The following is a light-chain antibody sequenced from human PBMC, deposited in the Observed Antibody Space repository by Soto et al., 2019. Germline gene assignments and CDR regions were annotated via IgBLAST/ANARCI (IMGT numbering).Light chain of an antibody. CDR1: SSDVGSYNY. V-gene: IGLV2-14*01. Sequence: QSALTQPASVSGSPGQSITISCTGTSSDVGSYNYVSWYQQHPGKAPKLMIYEVSNRPSGVSDRFSGSKSGNTASLNISGLQAEDEADYYCSSYTSTATRVFGGGTKLTVL. CDR2: EVS. J-gene: IGLJ3*02. CDR3: SSYTSTATRV.